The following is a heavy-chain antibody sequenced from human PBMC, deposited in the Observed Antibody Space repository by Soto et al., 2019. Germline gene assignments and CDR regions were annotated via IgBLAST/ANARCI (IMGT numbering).Heavy chain of an antibody. J-gene: IGHJ4*02. D-gene: IGHD7-27*01. CDR1: GGSISSGGYY. Sequence: PSETLSLTCTVSGGSISSGGYYWSWIRQHPGKGLEWIGYIYYSGSTYYNPSLKSRVTISVDTSKNQFSLKLSSVTAADTAVYYCACVVLGPTYYFDYWGQGTLVTVSS. CDR3: ACVVLGPTYYFDY. CDR2: IYYSGST. V-gene: IGHV4-31*03.